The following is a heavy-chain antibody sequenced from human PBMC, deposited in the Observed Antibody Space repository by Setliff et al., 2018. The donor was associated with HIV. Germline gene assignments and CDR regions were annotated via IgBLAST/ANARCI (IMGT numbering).Heavy chain of an antibody. CDR1: GYVFSNYG. V-gene: IGHV1-18*01. CDR2: ISAYNGYV. J-gene: IGHJ6*02. D-gene: IGHD3-3*01. CDR3: ARDLEEFLEWLLIQRDLGGPDYYYYYGMDV. Sequence: GASVKVSCKASGYVFSNYGVAWVRQAPGQGPEWVGWISAYNGYVRYAQEFQGRVTLTTDRSTDTAYMELRSLTSDDTAMDYCARDLEEFLEWLLIQRDLGGPDYYYYYGMDVWGQGTMVTVSS.